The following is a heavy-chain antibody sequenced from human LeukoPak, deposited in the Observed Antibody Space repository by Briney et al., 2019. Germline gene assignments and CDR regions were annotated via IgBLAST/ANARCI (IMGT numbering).Heavy chain of an antibody. CDR1: GGSISSYC. Sequence: SETLSLTCTVSGGSISSYCWSWVRQPPGKGLEWVWYIYYSGSSNYNPSLKSRVTLSVATSKHQFSLKLSCVTAADTAVYYCARGPRLFDPWGQGTLVAVSS. J-gene: IGHJ5*02. CDR3: ARGPRLFDP. V-gene: IGHV4-59*01. CDR2: IYYSGSS.